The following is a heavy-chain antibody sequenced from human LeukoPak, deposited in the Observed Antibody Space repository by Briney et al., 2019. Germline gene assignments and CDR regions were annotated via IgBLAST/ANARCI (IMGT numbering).Heavy chain of an antibody. CDR1: GFTFSSYE. CDR2: ISSSGSTI. V-gene: IGHV3-48*03. J-gene: IGHJ4*02. D-gene: IGHD3-10*01. CDR3: AKEKNSYGSGSYYPYFDY. Sequence: GGSLRLSCAASGFTFSSYEMNWVRQAPGKGLEWVSYISSSGSTIYYADSVKGRFTISRDNSKNTLYLQMNSLRAEDTAVYYCAKEKNSYGSGSYYPYFDYWGQGTLVTVSS.